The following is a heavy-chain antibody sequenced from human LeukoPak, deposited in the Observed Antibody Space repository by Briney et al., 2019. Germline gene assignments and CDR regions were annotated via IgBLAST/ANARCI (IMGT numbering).Heavy chain of an antibody. Sequence: QPGGSLRLSCAASEFIFGHYWMTWVRQAPGKGLEWVANTKEDGSAKYYVDSVKGRFTISRDNAQNSLYLQMNSLRAEDTAVYYCARDRGYFAFGLWGQGTMVTVSS. J-gene: IGHJ3*01. CDR2: TKEDGSAK. CDR1: EFIFGHYW. D-gene: IGHD3-22*01. CDR3: ARDRGYFAFGL. V-gene: IGHV3-7*01.